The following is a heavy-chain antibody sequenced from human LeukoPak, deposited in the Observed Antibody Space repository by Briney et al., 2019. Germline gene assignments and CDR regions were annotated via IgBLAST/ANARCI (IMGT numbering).Heavy chain of an antibody. Sequence: GGSLRLSCAASGFTFRSYEMHWVRQAPGKGLEWVSYISTSGDIIFYADSVKGRFTISRDNAENSLYLQMNSLRAEDTAVYYCAREGSYYFDYWGQGTLVTVSS. J-gene: IGHJ4*02. CDR1: GFTFRSYE. CDR3: AREGSYYFDY. V-gene: IGHV3-48*03. CDR2: ISTSGDII.